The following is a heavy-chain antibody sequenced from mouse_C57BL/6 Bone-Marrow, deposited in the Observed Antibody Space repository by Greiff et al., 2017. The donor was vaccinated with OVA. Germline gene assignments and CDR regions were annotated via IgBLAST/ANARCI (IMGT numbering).Heavy chain of an antibody. D-gene: IGHD3-3*01. CDR1: GYAFTNYL. Sequence: QVQLQQSGAELVRPGTSVKVSCKASGYAFTNYLIEWVKQRPGQGLEWIGVINPGRGGTNYNEKFKGKATLTADKSSSTAYMQLSILSSADSAFYFCSIGYCYFDYWVQGTSLTVSS. CDR3: SIGYCYFDY. V-gene: IGHV1-54*01. J-gene: IGHJ2*02. CDR2: INPGRGGT.